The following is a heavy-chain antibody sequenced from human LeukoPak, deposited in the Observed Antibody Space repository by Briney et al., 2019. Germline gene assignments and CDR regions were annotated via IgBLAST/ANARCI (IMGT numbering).Heavy chain of an antibody. D-gene: IGHD5-18*01. CDR1: GFTFDDYA. CDR2: ISWNSGSI. Sequence: PGRSLRLSCAASGFTFDDYAMHWVRQAPGKGLEWVSGISWNSGSIGYADSVKGRFTISRDNAKNSLYLQMNSLRAEDTALYYCVKDGGYSYGYEGFDYWGQGTLVTVSS. J-gene: IGHJ4*02. CDR3: VKDGGYSYGYEGFDY. V-gene: IGHV3-9*01.